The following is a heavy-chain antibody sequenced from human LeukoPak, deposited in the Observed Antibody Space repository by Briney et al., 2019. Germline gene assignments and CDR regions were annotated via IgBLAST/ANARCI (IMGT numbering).Heavy chain of an antibody. CDR1: GGSISSSSYY. CDR3: ARLSTMKQTIQH. D-gene: IGHD3-22*01. CDR2: IYYSGST. J-gene: IGHJ1*01. V-gene: IGHV4-39*01. Sequence: PSETLSLTCTVSGGSISSSSYYWGWIRQPPGKGLEWIGSIYYSGSTYYNPSLESRVTISVDTSKNQFSLKLSSVTAADTAVYYCARLSTMKQTIQHWGQGTLVTVSS.